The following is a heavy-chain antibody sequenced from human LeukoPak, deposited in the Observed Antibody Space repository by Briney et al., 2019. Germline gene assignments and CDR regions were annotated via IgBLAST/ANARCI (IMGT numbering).Heavy chain of an antibody. V-gene: IGHV3-30*04. CDR2: ISYDGSNK. J-gene: IGHJ1*01. CDR1: GFTFSSYA. Sequence: GGSLRLSCAVSGFTFSSYAMHWVRQAPGKGLEWVAVISYDGSNKYYADSVKGRFTISRDNSKNTLYLQMNSLRAEDTAVYYCARDHAVYYYGSGSYSALWGQGTLVTVSS. CDR3: ARDHAVYYYGSGSYSAL. D-gene: IGHD3-10*01.